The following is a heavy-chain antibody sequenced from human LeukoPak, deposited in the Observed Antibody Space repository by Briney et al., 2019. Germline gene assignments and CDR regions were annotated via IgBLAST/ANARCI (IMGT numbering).Heavy chain of an antibody. Sequence: GGSLRLSCAASGFTFNNYAMTWVRQAPGKGLEWVSAITVGGGTTYYADSVRGRFTISRDNSKNTLYLQMNSLRAEDTAVYYCARAGLWFGELGDAFDIWGQGTMVTVSS. CDR2: ITVGGGTT. CDR3: ARAGLWFGELGDAFDI. CDR1: GFTFNNYA. J-gene: IGHJ3*02. V-gene: IGHV3-23*01. D-gene: IGHD3-10*01.